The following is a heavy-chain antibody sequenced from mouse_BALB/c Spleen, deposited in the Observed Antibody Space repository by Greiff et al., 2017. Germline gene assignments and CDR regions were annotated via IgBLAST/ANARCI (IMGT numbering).Heavy chain of an antibody. D-gene: IGHD1-1*01. CDR3: NAPPYVGAMDY. Sequence: VQLQQSGAELVRSGASVKLSCTASGFNIKDYYMHWVKQRPEQGLEWIGWIDPENGDTEYAPKFQGKATMTADTSSNTAYLQLSSLTSEDTAVYYCNAPPYVGAMDYWGQGTSVTVSS. J-gene: IGHJ4*01. V-gene: IGHV14-4*02. CDR1: GFNIKDYY. CDR2: IDPENGDT.